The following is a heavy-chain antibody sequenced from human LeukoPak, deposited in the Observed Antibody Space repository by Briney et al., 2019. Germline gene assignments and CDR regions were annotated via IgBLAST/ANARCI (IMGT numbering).Heavy chain of an antibody. CDR2: IKSKTDSGTT. J-gene: IGHJ5*02. CDR1: GFNFTNAW. D-gene: IGHD6-13*01. CDR3: AKSHFHIAAAEP. Sequence: PGGSLRLSCAASGFNFTNAWMNWVRQAPGKGLEWVGRIKSKTDSGTTDCAAPVKGRFTISRDDSKNTLFLQMNSLKIEDTAVYYCAKSHFHIAAAEPWGQGTLVTVSS. V-gene: IGHV3-15*01.